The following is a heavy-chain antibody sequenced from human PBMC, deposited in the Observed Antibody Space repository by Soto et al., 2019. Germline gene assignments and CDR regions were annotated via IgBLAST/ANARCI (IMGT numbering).Heavy chain of an antibody. J-gene: IGHJ6*02. CDR3: ARHSSSTNYYYYGMDV. D-gene: IGHD6-6*01. CDR1: GGTFSSYA. V-gene: IGHV1-69*13. CDR2: IIPMFGTA. Sequence: ASVKVSCKASGGTFSSYAMSWVRQAPGQGLEWMGGIIPMFGTADYAQRFQGRVTITADESTSPAYMELSSLRSEDTAVYYCARHSSSTNYYYYGMDVWGQGNTVTVSS.